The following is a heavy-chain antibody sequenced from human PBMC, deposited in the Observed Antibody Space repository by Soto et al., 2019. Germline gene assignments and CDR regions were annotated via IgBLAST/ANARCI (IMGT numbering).Heavy chain of an antibody. D-gene: IGHD3-3*01. CDR1: GYTFTGYY. V-gene: IGHV1-2*04. CDR3: ARGPLLRFLEWFLDY. CDR2: INPNSGGT. J-gene: IGHJ4*02. Sequence: ASVKVSCKASGYTFTGYYMHWVRQAPGQGLEWMGWINPNSGGTNYAQKFQGWVTMTRDTSISTAYMELSRLRSDDTAVYYCARGPLLRFLEWFLDYWGQGTLVTVSS.